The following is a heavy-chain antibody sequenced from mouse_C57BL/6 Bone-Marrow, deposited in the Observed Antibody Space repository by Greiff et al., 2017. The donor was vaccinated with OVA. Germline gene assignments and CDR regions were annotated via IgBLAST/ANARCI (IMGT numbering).Heavy chain of an antibody. D-gene: IGHD2-1*01. CDR2: INPSTGGT. Sequence: VQLQQSGPELVKPGASVKISCKASGYSFTGYYMNWVKQSPEKSLEWIGEINPSTGGTTYNQKFKAKATLTVDKSSSTAYMQLKSLTSEDSAVYYCARKDYGNFYYAMDYWGQGTSVTVSS. CDR3: ARKDYGNFYYAMDY. CDR1: GYSFTGYY. J-gene: IGHJ4*01. V-gene: IGHV1-42*01.